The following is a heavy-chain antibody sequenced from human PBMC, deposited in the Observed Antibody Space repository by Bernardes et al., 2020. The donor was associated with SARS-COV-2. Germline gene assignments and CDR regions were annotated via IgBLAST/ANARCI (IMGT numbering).Heavy chain of an antibody. CDR3: ARERALAGSPDIDY. V-gene: IGHV2-70*11. CDR2: IDWDDDK. Sequence: SGTTLLKPTQTLTLTCTFSGFSLSPSGMCVSWIRQPPGKALEWLARIDWDDDKYYSTSLKTRLTISKDTSKNQVVLTMTNMDPVDTATYYCARERALAGSPDIDYWGQGTLVTVSS. J-gene: IGHJ4*02. D-gene: IGHD6-19*01. CDR1: GFSLSPSGMC.